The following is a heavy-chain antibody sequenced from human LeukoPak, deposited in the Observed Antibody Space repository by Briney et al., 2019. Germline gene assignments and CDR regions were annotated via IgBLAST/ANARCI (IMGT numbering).Heavy chain of an antibody. CDR2: FYYSGST. CDR1: GGSISSYY. V-gene: IGHV4-59*01. D-gene: IGHD3-22*01. Sequence: SETLSLTCTVSGGSISSYYWSWIRQPPGKGLEWIGYFYYSGSTNYNPSFKSRVTISVDTSKNQFSLRLSSVTAADPAVYYCARRYYDSSGYYPHLNYYYYGMDVWGQGTTVTVPS. J-gene: IGHJ6*02. CDR3: ARRYYDSSGYYPHLNYYYYGMDV.